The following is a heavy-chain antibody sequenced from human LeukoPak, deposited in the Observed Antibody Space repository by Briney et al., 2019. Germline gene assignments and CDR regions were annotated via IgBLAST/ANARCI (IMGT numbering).Heavy chain of an antibody. CDR3: ARDLWYYDSSGPLGAGTDAFDI. D-gene: IGHD3-22*01. CDR1: GYTFTSYG. Sequence: ASVKVSCKASGYTFTSYGISWVRQAPGQGLEWMGWINPNSGGTNYAQKFQGRVTMTRDTSISTAYMELSRLRSDDTAVYYCARDLWYYDSSGPLGAGTDAFDIWGQGTMVTVSS. CDR2: INPNSGGT. J-gene: IGHJ3*02. V-gene: IGHV1-2*02.